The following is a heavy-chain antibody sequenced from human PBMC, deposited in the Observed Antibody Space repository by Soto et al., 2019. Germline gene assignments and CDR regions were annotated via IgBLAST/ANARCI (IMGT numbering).Heavy chain of an antibody. CDR1: GGSFSGYY. V-gene: IGHV4-34*01. CDR3: ARDYYDSSGYYSLQH. Sequence: QVQLQQWGAGLLKPSETLSLTCAVYGGSFSGYYWSWIRQPPGKGLEWIGEINHSGSTNYNPSLKSRVTISVDTSKNQFSLKLSSVTAADTAVYYCARDYYDSSGYYSLQHWGQGTLVTVSS. J-gene: IGHJ1*01. D-gene: IGHD3-22*01. CDR2: INHSGST.